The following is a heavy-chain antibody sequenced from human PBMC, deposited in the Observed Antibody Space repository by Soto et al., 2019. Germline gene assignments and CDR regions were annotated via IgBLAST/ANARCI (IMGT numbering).Heavy chain of an antibody. Sequence: EVQLVESVGDLVQPGGSLRLSCLASGFTFSNYWMHWVRQPPGKGLEWVSRIKNDGSGAYYADSVKGRFTISRDNAKNTLYLQMNSLRVEDKAVYYCTRGDGDYHDGNGYLGRHWGQGTLVTVSS. D-gene: IGHD3-22*01. CDR2: IKNDGSGA. V-gene: IGHV3-74*01. CDR1: GFTFSNYW. CDR3: TRGDGDYHDGNGYLGRH. J-gene: IGHJ4*02.